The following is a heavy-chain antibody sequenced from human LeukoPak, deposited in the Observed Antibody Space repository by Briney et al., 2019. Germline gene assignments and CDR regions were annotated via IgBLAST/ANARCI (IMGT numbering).Heavy chain of an antibody. CDR3: ARDAYCSTTTCYTYTDY. J-gene: IGHJ4*02. Sequence: GGSLRLSCAASGFTFSDYYMSWVRQAPGKGLEWVSYISSSSDTIYYADSVKGRFTISRDNAKNLLYLQMSSLRAEDTAVYYCARDAYCSTTTCYTYTDYWGQGTLVTVSS. CDR2: ISSSSDTI. CDR1: GFTFSDYY. V-gene: IGHV3-11*04. D-gene: IGHD2-2*02.